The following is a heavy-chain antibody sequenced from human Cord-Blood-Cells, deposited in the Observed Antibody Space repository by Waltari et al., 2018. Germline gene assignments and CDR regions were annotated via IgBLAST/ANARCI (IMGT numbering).Heavy chain of an antibody. V-gene: IGHV3-74*01. J-gene: IGHJ3*02. CDR3: ARDLAGDKGDAFDI. CDR1: GFTFSSYW. D-gene: IGHD7-27*01. CDR2: INSDGGST. Sequence: EVQLVESGGGLVQPGGSLRLSCAASGFTFSSYWMNWVRQAPGKGLVWGSRINSDGGSTSYADSVKGRFTISRDNAKNTLYLQMNSLRAEDTAVYYCARDLAGDKGDAFDIWGQGTMVTVSS.